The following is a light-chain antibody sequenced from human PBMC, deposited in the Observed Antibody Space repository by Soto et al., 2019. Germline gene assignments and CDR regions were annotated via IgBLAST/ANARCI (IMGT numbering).Light chain of an antibody. CDR3: CSYTGTTSPWV. J-gene: IGLJ3*02. Sequence: QSVLTQPASVSGSPGESIIISCTGSSSDIGAYDYVSWYQHHPGRAPKVIIFEVNDRASGVSHRFSGSKSGNTASLTISGLQAEDEADYYCCSYTGTTSPWVFGGGTKLTGL. CDR2: EVN. CDR1: SSDIGAYDY. V-gene: IGLV2-14*01.